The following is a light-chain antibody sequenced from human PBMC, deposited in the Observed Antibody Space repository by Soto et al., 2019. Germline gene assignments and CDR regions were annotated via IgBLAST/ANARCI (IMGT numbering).Light chain of an antibody. Sequence: DIQKTQSLSSLSASVGDRVTITCQASQDISNYLNWYQQKPGKAPKLLIYDASNLETGVPSRFSGSGSGTDFTFTISSLQPEDIATYYCQQYDNLPRTFGQGTRLEIK. CDR3: QQYDNLPRT. CDR2: DAS. V-gene: IGKV1-33*01. J-gene: IGKJ5*01. CDR1: QDISNY.